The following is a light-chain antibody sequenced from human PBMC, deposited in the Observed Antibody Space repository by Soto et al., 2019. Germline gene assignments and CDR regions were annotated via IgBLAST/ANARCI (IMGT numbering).Light chain of an antibody. CDR1: QPISSW. Sequence: LMIKRSPTLCASVEDRASFTCLACQPISSWLAWYHQKPGIAPKLLIYDASNLESGVPSRFRRSGSGSGFTFPISSLLPEDMATYDCRQYAHLSRKFAGGTKVE. J-gene: IGKJ4*01. V-gene: IGKV1-5*01. CDR3: RQYAHLSRK. CDR2: DAS.